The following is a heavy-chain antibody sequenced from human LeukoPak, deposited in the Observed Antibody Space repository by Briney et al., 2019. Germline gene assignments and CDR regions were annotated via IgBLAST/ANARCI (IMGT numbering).Heavy chain of an antibody. CDR1: GITVSSNY. V-gene: IGHV3-66*01. CDR3: ARVDYGDYGFDY. CDR2: IYSGGST. Sequence: GGSLRLSCAASGITVSSNYMSWVRQAPGKGLEWVSVIYSGGSTYYADSVKGRFTISRDNSKNTLYLQMNSLRAEDTAVYYCARVDYGDYGFDYWGQGTLVTVSS. J-gene: IGHJ4*02. D-gene: IGHD4-17*01.